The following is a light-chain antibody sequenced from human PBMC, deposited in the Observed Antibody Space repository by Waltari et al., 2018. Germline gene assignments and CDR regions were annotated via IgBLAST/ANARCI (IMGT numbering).Light chain of an antibody. J-gene: IGKJ2*01. Sequence: EIVLTPSPDPLSLSPGDSAALSCRASQSLSSSYLAWYQQKPGQAPRLLIYGASSRATGIPDRFSGSGSETDFTLTISRLEPEDFAVYYCQQYDSTPYTFGQGTKLEIK. CDR3: QQYDSTPYT. CDR2: GAS. CDR1: QSLSSSY. V-gene: IGKV3-20*01.